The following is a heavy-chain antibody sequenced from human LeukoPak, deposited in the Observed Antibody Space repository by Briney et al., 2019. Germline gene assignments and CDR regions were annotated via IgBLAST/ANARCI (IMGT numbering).Heavy chain of an antibody. D-gene: IGHD2/OR15-2a*01. CDR3: ARDSFLRSFDY. V-gene: IGHV3-23*01. CDR1: GFTFSNYA. CDR2: ISGSGDIT. Sequence: GGSLRLSCAASGFTFSNYAMNWVRQAPGKGLEWVSVISGSGDITYYADSVKGRFTISRDNSKNTLYLQMHSLREEDTAMYFCARDSFLRSFDYWGQGTLVTVSS. J-gene: IGHJ4*02.